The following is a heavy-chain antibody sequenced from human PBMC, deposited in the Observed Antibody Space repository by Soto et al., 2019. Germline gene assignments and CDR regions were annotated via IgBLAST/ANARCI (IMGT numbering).Heavy chain of an antibody. Sequence: LEWMGRIDPSDSYTNYSPSFQGHVTISADKSISTAYLQWSSLKASDTAMYYCARIDCSSTSCYVDFQHWGQGTLVTVSS. J-gene: IGHJ1*01. V-gene: IGHV5-10-1*01. CDR3: ARIDCSSTSCYVDFQH. CDR2: IDPSDSYT. D-gene: IGHD2-2*01.